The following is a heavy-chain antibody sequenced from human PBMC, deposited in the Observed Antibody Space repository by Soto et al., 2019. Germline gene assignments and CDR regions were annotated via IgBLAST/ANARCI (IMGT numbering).Heavy chain of an antibody. CDR3: AKGRNYYDSSGYPFFDY. Sequence: PGGSLRLSCAASGFTFSSYGMHWVRQAPGKGLEWVAVISYDGSNKYYADSVKGRFTISRDNSKNTLYLQMNSLRAEDTAVYYCAKGRNYYDSSGYPFFDYWGQGTLVTVSS. V-gene: IGHV3-30*18. CDR1: GFTFSSYG. D-gene: IGHD3-22*01. CDR2: ISYDGSNK. J-gene: IGHJ4*02.